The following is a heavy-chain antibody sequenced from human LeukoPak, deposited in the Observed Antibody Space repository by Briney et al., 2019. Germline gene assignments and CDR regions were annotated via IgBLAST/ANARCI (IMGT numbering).Heavy chain of an antibody. D-gene: IGHD6-6*01. Sequence: PSETLSLTCTVSGGSISSYYWSWIRQPPGKGLEWIGYIYYSGSTNYNPSLKSRVTISVDTSKNQFSLKLSSVTAADTAVYYCARDHIAARPEGAFDIWGQGTMVTVSS. J-gene: IGHJ3*02. CDR3: ARDHIAARPEGAFDI. CDR2: IYYSGST. CDR1: GGSISSYY. V-gene: IGHV4-59*01.